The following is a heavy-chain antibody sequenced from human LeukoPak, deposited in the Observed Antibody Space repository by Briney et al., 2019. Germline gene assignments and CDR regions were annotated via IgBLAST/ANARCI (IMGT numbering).Heavy chain of an antibody. D-gene: IGHD3-16*01. CDR1: GYSFTSYW. CDR2: IYPDDSDT. CDR3: ARPGLGSDDAFDI. Sequence: GESLKISCKGSGYSFTSYWIGWVRQMPGKGLEWMGVIYPDDSDTRYSPSFQGQVTISADKSISTAYLQWSSLKASDTAMYYCARPGLGSDDAFDIWGQGTMVTVSS. V-gene: IGHV5-51*01. J-gene: IGHJ3*02.